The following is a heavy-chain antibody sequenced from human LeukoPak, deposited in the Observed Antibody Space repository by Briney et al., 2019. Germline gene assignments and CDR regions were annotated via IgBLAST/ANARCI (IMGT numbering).Heavy chain of an antibody. CDR3: AREFTS. Sequence: SETLSLTCTVSGGFISSYYWSWIRQPAGKGLEWIGRIYTSGTTNYNPLLKSRVTMSIDTSKNQFSLNLGSVTAADTAVYYCAREFTSWGQGTLVTVSS. V-gene: IGHV4-4*07. J-gene: IGHJ5*02. CDR1: GGFISSYY. CDR2: IYTSGTT.